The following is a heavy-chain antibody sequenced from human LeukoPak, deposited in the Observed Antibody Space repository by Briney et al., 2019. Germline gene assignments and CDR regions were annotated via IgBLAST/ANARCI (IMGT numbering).Heavy chain of an antibody. V-gene: IGHV3-48*03. D-gene: IGHD3-22*01. Sequence: GGSLRLFCGASGLTLWSYQMNGVRHAPGGGLEGVSYISSSGSTIYYADSVKGRFTLSRDNAKNSLYLQMNSLGAEDTAVYYCAREIYDTSRYYATYYFDYWGQGTLVTVSS. CDR2: ISSSGSTI. CDR1: GLTLWSYQ. J-gene: IGHJ4*02. CDR3: AREIYDTSRYYATYYFDY.